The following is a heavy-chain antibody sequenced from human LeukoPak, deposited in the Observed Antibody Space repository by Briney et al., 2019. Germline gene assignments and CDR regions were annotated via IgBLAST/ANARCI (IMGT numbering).Heavy chain of an antibody. Sequence: GESLKSSCKGSGYSITSYWIGWLRQMPGKGLEGLGIIYPDDSDIKYSPSFQGQVTISADKSISTASLQWSSLKASDTAMYYCARLAFYPSAVCFSNYYYSMAVWGRGTTVTVSS. CDR3: ARLAFYPSAVCFSNYYYSMAV. D-gene: IGHD2-8*01. CDR1: GYSITSYW. CDR2: IYPDDSDI. V-gene: IGHV5-51*01. J-gene: IGHJ6*03.